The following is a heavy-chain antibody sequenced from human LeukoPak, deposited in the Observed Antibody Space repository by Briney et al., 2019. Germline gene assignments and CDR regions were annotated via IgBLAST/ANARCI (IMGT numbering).Heavy chain of an antibody. CDR1: GFTFSNYW. J-gene: IGHJ3*02. V-gene: IGHV3-30*18. D-gene: IGHD3-22*01. CDR2: ISYDGSNK. Sequence: PGGSLRLSCAASGFTFSNYWMTWVRQAPGKGLEWVAVISYDGSNKYYADSVKGRFTISRDNSKNTLYLQMNSLRAEDTAVYYCAKVPTDTYYYDSSPTSAFDIWGQGTMVTVSS. CDR3: AKVPTDTYYYDSSPTSAFDI.